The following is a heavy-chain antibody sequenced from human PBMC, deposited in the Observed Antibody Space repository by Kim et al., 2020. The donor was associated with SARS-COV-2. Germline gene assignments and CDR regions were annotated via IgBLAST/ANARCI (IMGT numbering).Heavy chain of an antibody. D-gene: IGHD3-16*01. CDR1: GFTFSSYW. Sequence: GGSLRLSCAASGFTFSSYWMSWVRQAPGKGLEWVASIKQDASVISYVDSVRGRFTISRDNAKNSLSLQMDILRAEDTALYFCARPYRGGSFDIWGQGTMVTVSS. J-gene: IGHJ3*02. V-gene: IGHV3-7*01. CDR2: IKQDASVI. CDR3: ARPYRGGSFDI.